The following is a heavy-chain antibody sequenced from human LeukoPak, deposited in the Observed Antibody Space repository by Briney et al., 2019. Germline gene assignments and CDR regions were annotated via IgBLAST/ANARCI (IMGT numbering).Heavy chain of an antibody. D-gene: IGHD6-13*01. CDR2: IYYSGST. V-gene: IGHV4-59*08. CDR1: GGSISSYY. Sequence: PSETLSLTCTVSGGSISSYYWSWIRQPPGKGLEWIGYIYYSGSTNYNPSLKSRVTMSVDTSKNQFSLKLSSVTAADTAVYYCARSIAAAGTSWFDPWGQGTLVTVSS. J-gene: IGHJ5*02. CDR3: ARSIAAAGTSWFDP.